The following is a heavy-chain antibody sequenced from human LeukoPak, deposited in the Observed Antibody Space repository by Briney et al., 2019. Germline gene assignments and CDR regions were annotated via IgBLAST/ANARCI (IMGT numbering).Heavy chain of an antibody. J-gene: IGHJ4*02. V-gene: IGHV3-21*01. D-gene: IGHD6-13*01. Sequence: GGSLRLSCAASGFTFSSYSMNWVRQAPGKGLEWVSSISSSSSYIYYADSVKGRFTISRDNAKNSLYLQMISLRAEDTAVYYCARDEAAAGTFLDYWGQGTLVTVSS. CDR2: ISSSSSYI. CDR3: ARDEAAAGTFLDY. CDR1: GFTFSSYS.